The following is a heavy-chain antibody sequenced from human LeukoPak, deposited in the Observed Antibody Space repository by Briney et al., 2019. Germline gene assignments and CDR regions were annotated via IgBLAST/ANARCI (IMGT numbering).Heavy chain of an antibody. CDR3: ARGEYYDSSGYVDY. CDR1: GFTFSSYA. Sequence: GGSLRLSCAASGFTFSSYAMSWIRQAPGKGLEWVSYISSSGSTIYYADSVKGRFTISRDNAKNSLYLQMNSLRAEDTAVYYCARGEYYDSSGYVDYWGQGTLVTVSS. V-gene: IGHV3-11*01. D-gene: IGHD3-22*01. J-gene: IGHJ4*02. CDR2: ISSSGSTI.